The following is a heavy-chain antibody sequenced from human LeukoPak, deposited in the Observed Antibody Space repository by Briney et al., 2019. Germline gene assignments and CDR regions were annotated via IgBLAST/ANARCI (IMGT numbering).Heavy chain of an antibody. CDR2: IYYSGRP. V-gene: IGHV4-31*03. CDR3: VTGGRDVRYSSGGGQFDY. CDR1: GGSIISGGYY. J-gene: IGHJ4*02. Sequence: SETLSLTCTVSGGSIISGGYYWSWIRQHPGKGLEWIGYIYYSGRPYYNPSLKSRVPISVDTSKTQCSLTVCTVTAAHRAVDYGVTGGRDVRYSSGGGQFDYWGQGTLVTVSS. D-gene: IGHD6-19*01.